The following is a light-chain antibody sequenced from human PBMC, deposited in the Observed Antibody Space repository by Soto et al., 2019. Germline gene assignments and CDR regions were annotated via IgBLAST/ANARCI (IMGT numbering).Light chain of an antibody. CDR1: QSVSSY. J-gene: IGKJ5*01. CDR3: QQRSNWIT. V-gene: IGKV3-11*01. CDR2: DAS. Sequence: EIVLTQSPATLSLSPGERATLSCRASQSVSSYLAWYQQNPGQAPRPLIYDASNRATGIPARFSGSGSGTDFTLTISSLEPEDFAVYYCQQRSNWITFGQGTRLEIK.